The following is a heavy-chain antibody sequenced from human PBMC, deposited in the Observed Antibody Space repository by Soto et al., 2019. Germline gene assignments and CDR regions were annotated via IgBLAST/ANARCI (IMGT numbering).Heavy chain of an antibody. CDR2: ISYDGSNK. D-gene: IGHD3-16*01. CDR1: GFTFSSYA. CDR3: ARDHNWAFDY. J-gene: IGHJ4*02. V-gene: IGHV3-30-3*01. Sequence: GGSLRLSCVVSGFTFSSYAMYWVRQPPGRGLEWVAVISYDGSNKYYADSVKGRFTISRDTARNSLFLQMDSLRDEDTAVYYCARDHNWAFDYWGQGTPVTVSS.